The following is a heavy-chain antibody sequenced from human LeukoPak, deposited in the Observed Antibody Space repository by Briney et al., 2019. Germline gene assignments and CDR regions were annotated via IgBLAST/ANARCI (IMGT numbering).Heavy chain of an antibody. CDR2: ISYDGSNK. V-gene: IGHV3-30*04. Sequence: PGGSLRLSCAASGLTFSSYAMHWVRQAPGKGLEWVAVISYDGSNKYYADSVKGRFTISRDNSKNTLYLQMNSLRAEDTAVYYCAKFRSRDAYNFDYWGQGTLVTVSS. CDR1: GLTFSSYA. D-gene: IGHD5-24*01. CDR3: AKFRSRDAYNFDY. J-gene: IGHJ4*02.